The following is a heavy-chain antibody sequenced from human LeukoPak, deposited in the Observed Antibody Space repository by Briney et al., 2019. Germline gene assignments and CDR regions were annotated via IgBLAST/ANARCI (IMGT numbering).Heavy chain of an antibody. D-gene: IGHD1-26*01. V-gene: IGHV1-69*13. CDR1: GGTFSSYA. Sequence: SVKVSYKASGGTFSSYAISWVRQAPGQGLEWMGGIIPIFGTANYAQKFQGRVTITADESTSTAYMELSSLRSEDTAVYYCARVEYSGSYFGWFDPWGQGTLVTVSS. J-gene: IGHJ5*02. CDR2: IIPIFGTA. CDR3: ARVEYSGSYFGWFDP.